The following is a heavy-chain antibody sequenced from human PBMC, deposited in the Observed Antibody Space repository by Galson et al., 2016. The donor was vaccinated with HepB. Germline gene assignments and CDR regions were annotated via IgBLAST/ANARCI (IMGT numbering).Heavy chain of an antibody. J-gene: IGHJ4*02. CDR1: GFTFSRHW. D-gene: IGHD4-17*01. CDR2: INRNGSAT. Sequence: SLRLSCAASGFTFSRHWMHWVRQAPGKGLVWVSRINRNGSATTYADSVRGRFTIARDNADNTLYLQMNSLRAEDTAVYYCARLAVTTPFDYWGQGTLVTVSS. V-gene: IGHV3-74*01. CDR3: ARLAVTTPFDY.